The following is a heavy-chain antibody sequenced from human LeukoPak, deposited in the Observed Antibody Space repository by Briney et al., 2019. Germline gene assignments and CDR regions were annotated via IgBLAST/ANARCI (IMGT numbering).Heavy chain of an antibody. V-gene: IGHV3-23*01. CDR3: ANDRAGDLQGWFDP. Sequence: PSETLSLTCTVSGGSISSSSYSWGWIRQPPGKGLEWVSAISGSGGSTYYADSVKGRFTISRDNSKNTLYLQMNSLRAEDTAVYYCANDRAGDLQGWFDPWGQGTLVTVSS. CDR2: ISGSGGST. J-gene: IGHJ5*02. CDR1: GGSISSSSYS. D-gene: IGHD7-27*01.